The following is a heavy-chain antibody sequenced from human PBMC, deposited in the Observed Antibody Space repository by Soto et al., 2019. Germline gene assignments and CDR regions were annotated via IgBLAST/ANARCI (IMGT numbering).Heavy chain of an antibody. CDR3: ARDTAGGWFDP. V-gene: IGHV4-30-4*01. Sequence: PSESLSLTCTVSGGSISSGDYYWSWIRQPPGKGLEWIGYIDYSGSTYYNPSLKSRVTISVDTSKNQCSLKLSSVTAADTAVYYCARDTAGGWFDPWGQGTLGTVSS. CDR2: IDYSGST. CDR1: GGSISSGDYY. D-gene: IGHD2-8*02. J-gene: IGHJ5*02.